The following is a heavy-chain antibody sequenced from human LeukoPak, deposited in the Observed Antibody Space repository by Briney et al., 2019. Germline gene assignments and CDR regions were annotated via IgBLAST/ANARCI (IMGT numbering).Heavy chain of an antibody. CDR1: GFTVSSYA. CDR2: ISYDGSNK. D-gene: IGHD3-10*01. V-gene: IGHV3-30*04. Sequence: GGSLRLSWAAAGFTVSSYAMDWVRQAAGKGRGWVAVISYDGSNKYYADSVKGRFTISRDNPKNTLYLQMNSLRAQHTAVYYCARGSITMVRGCHHWGERTLVTVSS. CDR3: ARGSITMVRGCHH. J-gene: IGHJ5*02.